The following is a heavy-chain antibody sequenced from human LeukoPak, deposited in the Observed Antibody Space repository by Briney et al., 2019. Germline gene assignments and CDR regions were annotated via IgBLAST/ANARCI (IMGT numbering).Heavy chain of an antibody. V-gene: IGHV3-21*01. Sequence: GGSLRLSCAVSGFTFSSYSMTWVRQAPGKGLEWVSSISTSSSYIYYADSVKGRFTISRDNAKNSLYLQMNSLRVEDTAVYYCARDRGDGYNIFDFWGQGTLVTVSS. CDR2: ISTSSSYI. J-gene: IGHJ4*02. CDR3: ARDRGDGYNIFDF. D-gene: IGHD5-24*01. CDR1: GFTFSSYS.